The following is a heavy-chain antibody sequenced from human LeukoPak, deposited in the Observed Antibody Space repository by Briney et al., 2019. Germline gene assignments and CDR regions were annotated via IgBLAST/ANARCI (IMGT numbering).Heavy chain of an antibody. J-gene: IGHJ6*03. V-gene: IGHV4-4*07. CDR2: IHGNGST. D-gene: IGHD3-22*01. CDR1: GASITAHS. Sequence: PSETLSLTCTVSGASITAHSWNWIRQPAGKALEWIGRIHGNGSTNYNPSLKSRVTMSLDTSKSQFSLELPSVTAADTALYYCARDMVSTWPYFYTYYYMDVWGQGTTVAVSS. CDR3: ARDMVSTWPYFYTYYYMDV.